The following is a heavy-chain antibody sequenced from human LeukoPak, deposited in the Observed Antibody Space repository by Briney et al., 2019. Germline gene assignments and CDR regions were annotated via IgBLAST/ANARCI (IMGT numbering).Heavy chain of an antibody. CDR3: AKDSRYSSSPGAFDY. D-gene: IGHD6-6*01. V-gene: IGHV3-48*03. Sequence: GGCLRLSCAASGFTFSSYEMNWVRQAPGKGLEWVSYISSSGSTIYYADSVKGRFTISRDNAKNSLYLQMNSLRSEDTALYYCAKDSRYSSSPGAFDYWGQGTLVTVSS. CDR2: ISSSGSTI. J-gene: IGHJ4*02. CDR1: GFTFSSYE.